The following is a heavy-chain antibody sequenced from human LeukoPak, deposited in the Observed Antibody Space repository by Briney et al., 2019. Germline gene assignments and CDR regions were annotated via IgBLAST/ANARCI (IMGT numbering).Heavy chain of an antibody. J-gene: IGHJ4*02. CDR3: AREVYSSTGIDH. CDR1: GGSISSGGYY. V-gene: IGHV4-31*03. Sequence: SETLSLTCTVSGGSISSGGYYWSWIRQHPGKGLEWIGYIYYSGSTYYNPSLKSRVTISVDTSKNQFSLKLSSVTAADTAVYYCAREVYSSTGIDHWGQGTLVTVSS. CDR2: IYYSGST. D-gene: IGHD5-18*01.